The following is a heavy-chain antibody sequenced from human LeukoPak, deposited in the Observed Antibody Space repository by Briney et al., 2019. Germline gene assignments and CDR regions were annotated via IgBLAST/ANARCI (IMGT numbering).Heavy chain of an antibody. J-gene: IGHJ4*02. D-gene: IGHD6-13*01. CDR2: INPNSGGT. CDR3: ARGRVGPIAVAGTRPQLYFDY. V-gene: IGHV1-2*02. CDR1: GYTFTGYY. Sequence: ASVKVSCKASGYTFTGYYMHWVRPAPGQGLEWMGWINPNSGGTNSAQKFQGRVTMTRDTSISTAYMELSRLRSDDTAVYYCARGRVGPIAVAGTRPQLYFDYWGQGTLVTVSS.